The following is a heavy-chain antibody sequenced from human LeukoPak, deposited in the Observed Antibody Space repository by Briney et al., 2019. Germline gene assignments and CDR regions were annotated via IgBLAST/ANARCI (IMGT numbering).Heavy chain of an antibody. J-gene: IGHJ4*02. CDR1: DGSVSSDAHY. V-gene: IGHV4-61*08. CDR2: IYYGGGT. CDR3: ARASITVARGVIDFFDY. Sequence: SETLSLTCTVSDGSVSSDAHYWTWIRQPPGKGLEWIGYIYYGGGTNYNPSLKSQVAISVDTSKSKFSLKLSSVTDADTALYYCARASITVARGVIDFFDYWGQGTQVTVSS. D-gene: IGHD3-10*01.